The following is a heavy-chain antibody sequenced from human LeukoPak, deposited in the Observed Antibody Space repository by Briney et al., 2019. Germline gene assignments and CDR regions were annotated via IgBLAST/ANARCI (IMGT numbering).Heavy chain of an antibody. V-gene: IGHV4-59*08. D-gene: IGHD3-22*01. CDR1: SGSISNYY. CDR2: IYYSGST. Sequence: SETLSLTCTVSSGSISNYYWSWIRQPPGKGLEWIGYIYYSGSTNYNPSLKSRVTISVDTSKNQFSLKLSSVTAADTAVYYCARHVGSGYFFDYWGQGTLVTASS. J-gene: IGHJ4*02. CDR3: ARHVGSGYFFDY.